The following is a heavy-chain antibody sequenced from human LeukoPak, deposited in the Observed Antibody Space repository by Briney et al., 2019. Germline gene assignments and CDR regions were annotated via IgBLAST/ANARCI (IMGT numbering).Heavy chain of an antibody. CDR3: ARTDGDLDY. CDR1: GYTFSSYD. V-gene: IGHV1-8*01. J-gene: IGHJ4*02. Sequence: GASVKVSCKASGYTFSSYDINWVRQATGQGLEWMGWMNPKSGYTGFAQKFQGRVTMTRTTSITTAYMELSSLRSEDTAVYYCARTDGDLDYWGQGTLVTVSS. CDR2: MNPKSGYT. D-gene: IGHD4-17*01.